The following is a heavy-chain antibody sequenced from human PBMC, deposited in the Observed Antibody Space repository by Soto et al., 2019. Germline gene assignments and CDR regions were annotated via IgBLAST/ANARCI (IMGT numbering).Heavy chain of an antibody. D-gene: IGHD1-7*01. Sequence: SETLSLTCAVYGGSFSGYYWIWIRQPPGKGLEWIGEINHSGSTNYNPSLKSRVTISVDTSKNQFSLKLSSVTAADTAVYYCARAPELPSNTNWFGPWGKRTRVTVSS. CDR1: GGSFSGYY. CDR2: INHSGST. V-gene: IGHV4-34*01. J-gene: IGHJ5*02. CDR3: ARAPELPSNTNWFGP.